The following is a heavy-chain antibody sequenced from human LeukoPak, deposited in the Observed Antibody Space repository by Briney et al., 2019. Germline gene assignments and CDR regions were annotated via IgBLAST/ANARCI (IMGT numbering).Heavy chain of an antibody. CDR3: AREVVGSWYEGPFDY. V-gene: IGHV1-18*01. J-gene: IGHJ4*02. CDR1: GYTFTSYG. Sequence: ASVKVSCKASGYTFTSYGISWVRQAPGQGLEWMGWISAYNGNTNYAQKLQGRVTMTTDTSTSTAYMELRSLRSDDTAVYYCAREVVGSWYEGPFDYWGQGTLVTVSS. D-gene: IGHD6-13*01. CDR2: ISAYNGNT.